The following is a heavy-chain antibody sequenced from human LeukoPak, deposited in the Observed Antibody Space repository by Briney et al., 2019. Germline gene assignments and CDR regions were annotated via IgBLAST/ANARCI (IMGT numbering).Heavy chain of an antibody. D-gene: IGHD3-10*01. CDR3: ARSYGSGSPTFDC. J-gene: IGHJ4*02. CDR1: GGSISSSSYY. CDR2: IYYSGST. Sequence: PSETLSLTCTVSGGSISSSSYYWGWIRQPPGKGLEWIGSIYYSGSTYYNPSLKSRVTISVDTSKNQFSLKLSSVTAADTAVYYCARSYGSGSPTFDCWGQGTLVTVSS. V-gene: IGHV4-39*07.